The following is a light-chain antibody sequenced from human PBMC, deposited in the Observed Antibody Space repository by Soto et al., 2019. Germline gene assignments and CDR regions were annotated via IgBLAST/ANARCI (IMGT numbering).Light chain of an antibody. CDR1: QGIRNW. Sequence: DIQMTQSPSFVSASVGDRVTITCRASQGIRNWLAWYQQKPGKAPKLLIYATSNLQGGVPSRFSGSGSGTDFTLTIGSLQPEDSATYYCQQSSSFPLTFGPGTKVDIK. CDR2: ATS. J-gene: IGKJ3*01. CDR3: QQSSSFPLT. V-gene: IGKV1-12*01.